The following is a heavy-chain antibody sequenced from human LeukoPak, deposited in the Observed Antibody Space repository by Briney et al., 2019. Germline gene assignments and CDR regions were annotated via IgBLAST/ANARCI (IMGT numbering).Heavy chain of an antibody. J-gene: IGHJ6*03. CDR1: GYALTELS. Sequence: ASVKVSCKVSGYALTELSMHWVRQAPGKGLEWMGGFDPEDGETIYAQKFQGRVTMTEDTSTDTAYMELSSLTADDTAVYYCATARYDDNDYYYYYMDVWGDGTSVTVSS. D-gene: IGHD3-9*01. CDR3: ATARYDDNDYYYYYMDV. V-gene: IGHV1-24*01. CDR2: FDPEDGET.